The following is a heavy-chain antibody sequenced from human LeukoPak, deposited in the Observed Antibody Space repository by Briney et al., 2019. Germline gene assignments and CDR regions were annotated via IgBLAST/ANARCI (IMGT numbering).Heavy chain of an antibody. V-gene: IGHV3-7*01. CDR3: ARRGYYYDSSGYWGAAFDI. Sequence: PGGSLRLSCAASGFTFSSYAMSWVRQAPGKGLEWVANIKQDGSEKYYVDSVKGRFTISRDNAKNSLYLQMNSLRAEDTAVYYCARRGYYYDSSGYWGAAFDIWGQGTMVTVSS. D-gene: IGHD3-22*01. CDR1: GFTFSSYA. CDR2: IKQDGSEK. J-gene: IGHJ3*02.